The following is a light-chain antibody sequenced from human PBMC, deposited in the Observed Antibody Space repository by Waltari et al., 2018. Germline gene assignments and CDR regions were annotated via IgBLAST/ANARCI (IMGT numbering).Light chain of an antibody. CDR2: WAS. CDR1: QSVLYNLNYKNY. Sequence: LMTQSPASLAVSLGERATINCKSSQSVLYNLNYKNYLAWYQQKPGQPPKLLIYWASIRESGVPDRFSGSGSGTDFTLTISSLQAEDVGVYYCQQYYSTPQTFGQGTKVEIK. J-gene: IGKJ1*01. V-gene: IGKV4-1*01. CDR3: QQYYSTPQT.